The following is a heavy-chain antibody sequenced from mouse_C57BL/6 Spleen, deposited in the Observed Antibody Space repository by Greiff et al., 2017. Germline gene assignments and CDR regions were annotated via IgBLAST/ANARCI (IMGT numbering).Heavy chain of an antibody. CDR2: IGPNSGGT. Sequence: QVQLQQPGAELVKPGASVKLSCKASGYTFTSYWMHWVQQRPGRGLEWIGRIGPNSGGTKYNEKFKSKDTLTVDKPSSTAYMQLSSLTSEDSAVYYCARYWDNIDYWGQGTTLTVSS. CDR1: GYTFTSYW. CDR3: ARYWDNIDY. V-gene: IGHV1-72*01. J-gene: IGHJ2*01. D-gene: IGHD4-1*01.